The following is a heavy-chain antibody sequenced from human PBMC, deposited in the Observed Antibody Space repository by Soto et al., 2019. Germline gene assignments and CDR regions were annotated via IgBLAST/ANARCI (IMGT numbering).Heavy chain of an antibody. J-gene: IGHJ6*02. V-gene: IGHV6-1*01. CDR3: ARVYYDFWSGYEDYYGIDV. Sequence: SQTLSLTCAISGDSASSNSAAWNWIRQSPSRGLEWLGRTYYRSKWYNDYAVSVKSRITINPDTSKNQFSLQLNSVTPEDTAVYYCARVYYDFWSGYEDYYGIDVWGQGTTVTVSS. CDR2: TYYRSKWYN. CDR1: GDSASSNSAA. D-gene: IGHD3-3*01.